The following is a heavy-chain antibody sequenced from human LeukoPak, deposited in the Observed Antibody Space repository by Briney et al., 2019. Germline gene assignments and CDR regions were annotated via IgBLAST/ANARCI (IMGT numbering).Heavy chain of an antibody. V-gene: IGHV4-39*01. CDR2: IYYSGST. CDR1: GGSISSSSYY. CDR3: ARHLVSSSSSGFDY. J-gene: IGHJ4*02. Sequence: SETLSLTCTVSGGSISSSSYYWGWIRQPPGKGLEWIGSIYYSGSTYYNPSLKSRVTIPVDTSKNQFSLKLSSVTAADTAVYYCARHLVSSSSSGFDYWGQGTLVTVSS. D-gene: IGHD6-6*01.